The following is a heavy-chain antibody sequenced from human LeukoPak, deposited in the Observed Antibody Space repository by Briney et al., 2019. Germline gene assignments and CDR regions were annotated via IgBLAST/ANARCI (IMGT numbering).Heavy chain of an antibody. D-gene: IGHD6-19*01. J-gene: IGHJ2*01. CDR1: SESFSDSY. CDR3: ARRSSGWSSYWYFDL. CDR2: INHSGST. Sequence: PSETLSLTCAVYSESFSDSYWNWIRQPPGKGLEWIGEINHSGSTNYNPSLKSRVTISVDTSKNQFSLKLSSVTAADTAVYYCARRSSGWSSYWYFDLWGRGTLVTVSS. V-gene: IGHV4-34*01.